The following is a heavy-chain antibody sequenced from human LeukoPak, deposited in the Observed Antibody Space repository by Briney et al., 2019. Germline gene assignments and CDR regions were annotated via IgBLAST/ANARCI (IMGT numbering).Heavy chain of an antibody. Sequence: SETLSLTCAVYGGSSSGYYWSWIRQPPGKGLEWIGEINHSGSTNYNPSLKSRVTISVDTSKNQFSLKLSSVTAADTAVYYCARVKPYYYDSSGYPQGGAFDIWGQGTMVTVSS. J-gene: IGHJ3*02. CDR1: GGSSSGYY. V-gene: IGHV4-34*01. CDR3: ARVKPYYYDSSGYPQGGAFDI. D-gene: IGHD3-22*01. CDR2: INHSGST.